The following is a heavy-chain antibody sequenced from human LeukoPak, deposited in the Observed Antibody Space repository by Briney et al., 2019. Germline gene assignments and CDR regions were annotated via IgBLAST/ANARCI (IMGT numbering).Heavy chain of an antibody. D-gene: IGHD2-15*01. CDR3: AKPEHRKGYCSGGSCYLFDY. V-gene: IGHV3-23*01. J-gene: IGHJ4*02. CDR2: ISGSGGST. CDR1: GFTFSSYA. Sequence: GGSLRLSCAASGFTFSSYAMSWVRQAPGKGLEWVSAISGSGGSTYYADSVKGRFTISRDNSKNTLYLQMNSLRAEDTAVYYCAKPEHRKGYCSGGSCYLFDYWGQGTLVTVSS.